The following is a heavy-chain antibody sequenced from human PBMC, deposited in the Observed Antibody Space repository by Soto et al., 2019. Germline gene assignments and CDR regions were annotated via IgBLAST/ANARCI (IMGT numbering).Heavy chain of an antibody. CDR1: GYTFTSYD. CDR2: MNPNSGNT. CDR3: ARVDRYYYDFWTGYSNWFDP. V-gene: IGHV1-8*01. J-gene: IGHJ5*02. D-gene: IGHD3-3*01. Sequence: GASVKVSCKASGYTFTSYDINWVRQATGQGLEWMGWMNPNSGNTGYAQKFQGRVTMTRNTSISTAYMELSSLRSEDTAVYYCARVDRYYYDFWTGYSNWFDPWGQGTLVTVSS.